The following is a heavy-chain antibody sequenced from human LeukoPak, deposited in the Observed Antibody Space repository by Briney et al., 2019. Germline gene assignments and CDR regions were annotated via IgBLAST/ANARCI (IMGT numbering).Heavy chain of an antibody. CDR1: GGSISSYY. V-gene: IGHV4-59*08. J-gene: IGHJ3*02. CDR2: IYYSGST. CDR3: ARSGIPSDIELMVYANDAFDI. D-gene: IGHD2-8*01. Sequence: SETLSLTCTVSGGSISSYYWSWIRQPPGKGLEWIGYIYYSGSTNYNPSLKGRVTISVDTSKNQFSLKLSSVTAADTAVYHCARSGIPSDIELMVYANDAFDIWGQGTMVTVSS.